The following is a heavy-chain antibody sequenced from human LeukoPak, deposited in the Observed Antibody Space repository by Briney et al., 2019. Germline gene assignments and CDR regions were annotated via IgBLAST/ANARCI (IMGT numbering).Heavy chain of an antibody. J-gene: IGHJ5*02. D-gene: IGHD3-10*01. CDR2: ISGSGGST. Sequence: QPGGSLRLSCAASGFTFSSYAMSWVRQAPGKGLEWVSAISGSGGSTYYADSVKGRFTISRDNSKNTLYLQMNSLRAEDTAVYYCAKEHVEFGELLAKNWFDPWGQGTLVTVSS. CDR3: AKEHVEFGELLAKNWFDP. CDR1: GFTFSSYA. V-gene: IGHV3-23*01.